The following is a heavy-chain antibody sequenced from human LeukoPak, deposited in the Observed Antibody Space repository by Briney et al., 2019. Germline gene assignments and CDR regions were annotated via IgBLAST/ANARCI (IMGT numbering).Heavy chain of an antibody. Sequence: GGSLRLSCAASGFTFSSYGMHWVRQAPGKGLEWVAFIRDVGINKHYADSGKGRFTISRDNSKNTLYRQITSLRAEDTAVYCCAKDRIVATSRTIFDYWGQGTLVTVSS. V-gene: IGHV3-30*02. J-gene: IGHJ4*02. CDR3: AKDRIVATSRTIFDY. CDR1: GFTFSSYG. D-gene: IGHD5-12*01. CDR2: IRDVGINK.